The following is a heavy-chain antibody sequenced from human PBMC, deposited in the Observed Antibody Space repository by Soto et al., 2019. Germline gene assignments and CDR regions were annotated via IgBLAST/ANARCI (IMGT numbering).Heavy chain of an antibody. CDR1: GGSVSSGSYY. J-gene: IGHJ5*02. CDR2: IYYSGST. V-gene: IGHV4-61*01. Sequence: SETLSLTSTVSGGSVSSGSYYWSWIRQPPGKGLEWIGYIYYSGSTNYNPSLKSRVTISVDTSKNQFSLKLSSVTAADTAVYYCARVGITGTTGPWGQGTLVTVSS. CDR3: ARVGITGTTGP. D-gene: IGHD1-7*01.